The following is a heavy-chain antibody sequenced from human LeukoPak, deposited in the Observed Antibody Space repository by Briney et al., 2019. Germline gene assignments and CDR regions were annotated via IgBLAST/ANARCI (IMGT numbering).Heavy chain of an antibody. J-gene: IGHJ4*02. CDR3: ARVCTSCYFGLFDY. D-gene: IGHD2-2*01. V-gene: IGHV3-74*01. Sequence: GGSLRLSCAASGFTYSSYAMSWVRQAPGKGLVWVSRINSDGSSTSYADSVKGRFTISRDNAKNTLYLQMNSLRAEDTAVYYCARVCTSCYFGLFDYWGQGTLVTVSS. CDR2: INSDGSST. CDR1: GFTYSSYA.